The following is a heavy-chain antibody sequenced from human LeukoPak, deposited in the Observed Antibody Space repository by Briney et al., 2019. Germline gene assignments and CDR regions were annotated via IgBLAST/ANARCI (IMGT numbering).Heavy chain of an antibody. J-gene: IGHJ4*02. CDR2: ISYDGSNK. CDR1: GFTFSSYA. V-gene: IGHV3-30*04. CDR3: ARDRGYSGYDAFDY. Sequence: GGSLRLSCAASGFTFSSYAMHWVRQAPGKGLEWVAVISYDGSNKYYADSVKGRFTISRDNSKNTLYLQMSSLRAEDTAVYYCARDRGYSGYDAFDYWGQGTLVTVSS. D-gene: IGHD5-12*01.